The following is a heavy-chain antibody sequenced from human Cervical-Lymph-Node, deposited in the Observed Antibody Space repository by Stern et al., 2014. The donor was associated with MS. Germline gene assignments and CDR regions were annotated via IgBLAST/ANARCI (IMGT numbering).Heavy chain of an antibody. Sequence: VQLVESGGGVVQPGRSLRLSCAASGFTFSSYGMHWVRQAPGKGLEWVAVIWSDGSNTYYADSVKGRFTISRDNSKNTLYLQMNSLRAEDTAVYYCARDRHDLGYCSGGSCYLPDYWGQGTLVTVSS. CDR1: GFTFSSYG. J-gene: IGHJ4*02. V-gene: IGHV3-33*01. D-gene: IGHD2-15*01. CDR2: IWSDGSNT. CDR3: ARDRHDLGYCSGGSCYLPDY.